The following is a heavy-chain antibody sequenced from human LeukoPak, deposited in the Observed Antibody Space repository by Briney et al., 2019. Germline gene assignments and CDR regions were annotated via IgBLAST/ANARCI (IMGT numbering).Heavy chain of an antibody. J-gene: IGHJ4*02. CDR2: MWYDGSKE. D-gene: IGHD1-26*01. V-gene: IGHV3-33*01. CDR3: ARDLSFGSLDF. Sequence: RPGGSLRLSCAASGFTLSSHGMHWVRQAPGKGLEGVAGMWYDGSKEDYADSVKGRFTISRDMSKNTLNLQMNSLRVEDTAMFYCARDLSFGSLDFRGQGTLVTVSS. CDR1: GFTLSSHG.